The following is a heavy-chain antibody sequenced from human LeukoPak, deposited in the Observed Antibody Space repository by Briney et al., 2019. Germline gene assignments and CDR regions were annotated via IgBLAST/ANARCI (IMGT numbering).Heavy chain of an antibody. CDR3: AREYSTSSTAFDI. V-gene: IGHV4-39*07. CDR2: IYYSGST. Sequence: EILSLTCTVSGGSISSSSYYWGWIRQPPGKGLEWIGSIYYSGSTNYNPSLKSRVTMSLDTSKNQFSLKLRSVTAADTAVYYCAREYSTSSTAFDIWGQGTMVTVS. J-gene: IGHJ3*02. CDR1: GGSISSSSYY. D-gene: IGHD6-6*01.